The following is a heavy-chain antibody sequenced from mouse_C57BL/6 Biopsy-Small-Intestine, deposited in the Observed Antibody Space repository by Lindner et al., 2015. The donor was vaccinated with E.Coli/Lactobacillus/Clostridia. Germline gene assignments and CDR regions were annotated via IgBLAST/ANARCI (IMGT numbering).Heavy chain of an antibody. Sequence: VQLQESGAELVRPGTSVKMSCKASGYTFTNYWIGWAKQRPGHGLEWIGNIYPGGGYTNYNEKFKGKATLTADKSSSTAYMQFSSLTSEDSAIYYCARDYGSSYFDYWGQGTTLTVSS. D-gene: IGHD1-1*01. J-gene: IGHJ2*01. CDR1: GYTFTNYW. CDR3: ARDYGSSYFDY. CDR2: IYPGGGYT. V-gene: IGHV1-63*01.